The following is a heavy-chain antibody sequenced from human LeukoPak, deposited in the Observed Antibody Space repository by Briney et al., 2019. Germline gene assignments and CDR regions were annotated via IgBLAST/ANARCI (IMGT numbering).Heavy chain of an antibody. D-gene: IGHD3-22*01. CDR2: IWYDGSNR. Sequence: PGGSMRLFCAASGFTFSSYDTHWVRQAPGKGLEWVAVIWYDGSNRYYADSVEGRFTISRDNSNNTLHLQLNSLRAEDTAVYYCARGFRSNNYYFIDFWGQGTLVTVSS. CDR3: ARGFRSNNYYFIDF. V-gene: IGHV3-33*01. J-gene: IGHJ4*02. CDR1: GFTFSSYD.